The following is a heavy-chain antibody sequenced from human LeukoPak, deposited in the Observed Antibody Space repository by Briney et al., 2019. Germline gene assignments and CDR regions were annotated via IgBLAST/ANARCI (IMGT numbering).Heavy chain of an antibody. CDR2: ISGNGAGT. D-gene: IGHD6-13*01. J-gene: IGHJ4*02. V-gene: IGHV3-23*01. CDR1: GFTFSDYA. CDR3: ARNGRNIAATGYYFHY. Sequence: PGGSLRLSCTVSGFTFSDYAISWVRQAPGKGLEWVSSISGNGAGTYYADSVKGRFTISRDNSKNTLYVQMNNLRVEDTAVYYCARNGRNIAATGYYFHYWGQGTLVTVSS.